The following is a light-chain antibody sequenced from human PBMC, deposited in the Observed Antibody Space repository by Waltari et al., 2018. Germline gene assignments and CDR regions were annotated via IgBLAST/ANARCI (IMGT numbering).Light chain of an antibody. CDR1: LSISRW. J-gene: IGKJ2*01. CDR3: QQYNSFPYT. V-gene: IGKV1-5*03. Sequence: DIQMTQSPSTLSASLANRVTITSRATLSISRWLAWYQQKPGKAPKLLNFMASSLESGVPSGFSGSGSGTEFTLTISSLRADDFGTYYWQQYNSFPYTFGQGTKVEIK. CDR2: MAS.